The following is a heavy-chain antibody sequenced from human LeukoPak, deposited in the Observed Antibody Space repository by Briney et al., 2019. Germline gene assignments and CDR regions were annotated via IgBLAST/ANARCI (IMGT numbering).Heavy chain of an antibody. Sequence: GGSLRLSCAASGFTFSSYWMSWVRQAPGKGLEWVANIKQDGSQKYYVDSVKGRFTISKDNAKNTVYLQMNSLRAEDTAVYYCVSFYETYWGRGTLVTVSS. CDR3: VSFYETY. CDR2: IKQDGSQK. V-gene: IGHV3-7*01. D-gene: IGHD2/OR15-2a*01. J-gene: IGHJ4*02. CDR1: GFTFSSYW.